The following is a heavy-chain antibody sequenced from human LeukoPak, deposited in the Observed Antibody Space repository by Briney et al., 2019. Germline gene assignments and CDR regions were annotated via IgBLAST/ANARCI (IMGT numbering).Heavy chain of an antibody. J-gene: IGHJ5*02. CDR2: ISAYNGNT. V-gene: IGHV1-18*01. Sequence: GASVKVSCKASGGAFTRYAISRVRQAPGQGLEWMGWISAYNGNTNYAQKLQGRVTMTTDTSTSTAYMELRSLRSDDTAVYYCARTAQGSSSLEFDPWGQGTLVTVSS. CDR1: GGAFTRYA. D-gene: IGHD6-13*01. CDR3: ARTAQGSSSLEFDP.